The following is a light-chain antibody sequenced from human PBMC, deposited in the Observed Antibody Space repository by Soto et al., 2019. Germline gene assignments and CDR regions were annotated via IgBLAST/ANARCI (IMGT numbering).Light chain of an antibody. CDR1: QGISTY. CDR3: QQSYSTTWT. Sequence: DIQMTQSPSSLSASVGDRGTITCRASQGISTYLNWYQQKPGKAPKLLIYAASSLQSGVPSRFSGSGSETDFTLTISSLQPEDFATYSCQQSYSTTWTVGQGTKVDIK. J-gene: IGKJ1*01. V-gene: IGKV1-39*01. CDR2: AAS.